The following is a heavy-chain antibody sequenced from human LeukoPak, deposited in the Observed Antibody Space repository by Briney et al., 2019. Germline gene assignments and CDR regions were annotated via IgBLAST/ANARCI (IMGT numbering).Heavy chain of an antibody. J-gene: IGHJ6*02. CDR2: ISSGGST. CDR1: GFIVSGNY. V-gene: IGHV3-66*04. CDR3: VRHMSDFYYYGMDV. Sequence: PGGSLRLSCVASGFIVSGNYMSWVRQAPGKGLEWVSVISSGGSTYYPDSVKGRFTISSDRSKNTLYLQLNSLRVEDTAVYYCVRHMSDFYYYGMDVWGQGTTVAVSS.